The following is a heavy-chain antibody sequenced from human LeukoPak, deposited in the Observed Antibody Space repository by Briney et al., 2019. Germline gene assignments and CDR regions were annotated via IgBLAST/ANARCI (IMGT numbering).Heavy chain of an antibody. CDR3: ARWRAGSSSVDWFDP. CDR2: INPNSGGT. V-gene: IGHV1-2*02. D-gene: IGHD6-6*01. CDR1: GYTFTGYY. Sequence: ASVKVSCKASGYTFTGYYMHWVRQAPGQGLEWMGWINPNSGGTNYAQKFQGRVTMTRDTSISTAYMELSRLRSDDTAVYYCARWRAGSSSVDWFDPWGQGTLVTVSS. J-gene: IGHJ5*02.